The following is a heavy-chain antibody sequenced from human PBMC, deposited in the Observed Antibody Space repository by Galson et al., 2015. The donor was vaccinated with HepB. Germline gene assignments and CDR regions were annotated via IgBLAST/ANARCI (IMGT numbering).Heavy chain of an antibody. Sequence: CAISGDSVSSNSAAWNWNRQSPSRGLEWLGRTYYRSKWYNDYAVSVKSRITINPDTSKDQFSLQLNSVTPEDTAVYYCARDSAGGSSGGVYYFDYWGQGTLVTVSS. V-gene: IGHV6-1*01. D-gene: IGHD2-8*02. J-gene: IGHJ4*02. CDR2: TYYRSKWYN. CDR1: GDSVSSNSAA. CDR3: ARDSAGGSSGGVYYFDY.